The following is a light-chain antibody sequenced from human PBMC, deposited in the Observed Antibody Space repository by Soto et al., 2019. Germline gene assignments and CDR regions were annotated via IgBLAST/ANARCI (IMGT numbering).Light chain of an antibody. Sequence: DVVVTQSPLSLPVTLGQASSISCSSSQSLVFIDGNTYLSWFQQRPGQSPRRLIYKVSKRDSGVPDRFSGSGSGTEFTLKISRVEAEDVGVYYCMQGTHWPPITFGQGTRLEIK. CDR2: KVS. CDR3: MQGTHWPPIT. J-gene: IGKJ5*01. CDR1: QSLVFIDGNTY. V-gene: IGKV2-30*01.